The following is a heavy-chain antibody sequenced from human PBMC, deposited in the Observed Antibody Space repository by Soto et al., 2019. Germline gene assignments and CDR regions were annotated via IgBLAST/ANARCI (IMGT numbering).Heavy chain of an antibody. J-gene: IGHJ4*02. D-gene: IGHD6-13*01. CDR1: DYTFTSYG. CDR3: ARSGSSWNLREFDY. CDR2: ISVYNGNT. V-gene: IGHV1-18*01. Sequence: GASVKVSCKASDYTFTSYGIIWVRQAPGQGLEWIGWISVYNGNTNYAQKFRGRVTMTTDISTTTAYMEMRSLRSDDTAVYYCARSGSSWNLREFDYWSQGTLVTVSS.